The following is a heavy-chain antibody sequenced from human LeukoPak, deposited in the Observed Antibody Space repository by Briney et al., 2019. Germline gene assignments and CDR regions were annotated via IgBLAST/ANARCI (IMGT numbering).Heavy chain of an antibody. Sequence: ASVKVSCKASGYTFTSYDINWVRQATGQGLEWMGWMNPNSGNTGYAQKFQGRVTMTRNTSISTAYMELSSLRSEDTAVYYCARVGDSSSWYGGSYDAFDIWGQGTMVTVSS. CDR2: MNPNSGNT. CDR3: ARVGDSSSWYGGSYDAFDI. CDR1: GYTFTSYD. J-gene: IGHJ3*02. D-gene: IGHD6-13*01. V-gene: IGHV1-8*02.